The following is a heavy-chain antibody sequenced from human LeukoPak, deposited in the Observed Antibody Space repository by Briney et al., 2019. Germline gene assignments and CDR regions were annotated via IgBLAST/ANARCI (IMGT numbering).Heavy chain of an antibody. CDR1: GFTFGDHA. J-gene: IGHJ6*02. D-gene: IGHD5-18*01. CDR3: SRGPIQLWIHNGIDV. Sequence: GGSLRLSCTASGFTFGDHAMSWVRQAPGKGLEWVGFIRSKAYGGTTEYAASVKGRFTISRDDSKSIAYLQMNSLKSEDTAVYYCSRGPIQLWIHNGIDVWGQGTTVTVSS. CDR2: IRSKAYGGTT. V-gene: IGHV3-49*04.